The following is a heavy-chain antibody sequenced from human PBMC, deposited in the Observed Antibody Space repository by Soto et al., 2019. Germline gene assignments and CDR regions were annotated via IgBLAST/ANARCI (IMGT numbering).Heavy chain of an antibody. CDR1: GFTFSTYA. D-gene: IGHD3-10*01. V-gene: IGHV3-30-3*01. CDR2: ISYDGSNN. CDR3: ATYGSGSAYYYGLDV. J-gene: IGHJ6*02. Sequence: QVQLVESGGGVVQPGRSLRLSCAASGFTFSTYAMHWVRQAPGKGLEWVAIISYDGSNNYYADSVKGRFTISRDNSKNTLYLQMNSLRPEDTAVSYCATYGSGSAYYYGLDVWGQGTTVTVSS.